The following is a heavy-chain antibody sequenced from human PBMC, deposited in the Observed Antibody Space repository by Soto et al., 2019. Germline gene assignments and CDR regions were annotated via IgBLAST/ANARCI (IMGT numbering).Heavy chain of an antibody. V-gene: IGHV1-69*02. J-gene: IGHJ6*02. CDR1: GGTFSTYT. Sequence: ASVKVSCKASGGTFSTYTITWVRQAPGQGLEWMGRIIPIIGIINYAQKFQGRVTITADKFTGTAYMELTRLRSDDTAVYYCARAVGYYYGMDVWGQGTTVTVS. CDR3: ARAVGYYYGMDV. CDR2: IIPIIGII. D-gene: IGHD6-19*01.